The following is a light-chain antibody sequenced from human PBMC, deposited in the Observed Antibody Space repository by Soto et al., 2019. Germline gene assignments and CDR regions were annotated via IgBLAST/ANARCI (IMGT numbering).Light chain of an antibody. CDR2: HAS. CDR3: QQYGNSPRT. Sequence: ETVLTQSPGTLSLSPGDRATLSCRASQRVSTSYLAWYQQKPGQAPRLLIYHASTRATGIPDRFSGSGSGTDCTLTISRLEPEDFAVYYCQQYGNSPRTFGPGTKVDIK. J-gene: IGKJ3*01. V-gene: IGKV3-20*01. CDR1: QRVSTSY.